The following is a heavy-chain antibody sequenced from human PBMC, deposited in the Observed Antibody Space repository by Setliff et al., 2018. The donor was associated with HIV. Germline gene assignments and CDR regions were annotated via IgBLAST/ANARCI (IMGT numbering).Heavy chain of an antibody. CDR1: GYTFTSYY. V-gene: IGHV1-46*01. Sequence: ASVKVSCKASGYTFTSYYMHWVRQAPGQGLEWMGIINPSGGSTSYAQKFQGRVTMTRDTSTSTVYMELSSLTSADTAVYYCTGPRGDEAFDIWGQGTKVTVSS. CDR2: INPSGGST. D-gene: IGHD3-10*01. J-gene: IGHJ3*02. CDR3: TGPRGDEAFDI.